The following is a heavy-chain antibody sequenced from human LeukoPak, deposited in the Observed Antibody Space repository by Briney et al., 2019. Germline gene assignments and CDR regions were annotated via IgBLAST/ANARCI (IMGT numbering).Heavy chain of an antibody. V-gene: IGHV4-59*01. D-gene: IGHD5-18*01. J-gene: IGHJ4*02. CDR1: GGSINSYF. CDR2: IYYSGTT. Sequence: SETLSLTCSVSGGSINSYFWSWIRQPPGKGLEWIGYIYYSGTTNYNPSLKSRVTISVDTSNSQFSLKLTSVTAADTAVYYCARYGYSYGQYYFDYWGQGTLVTVSS. CDR3: ARYGYSYGQYYFDY.